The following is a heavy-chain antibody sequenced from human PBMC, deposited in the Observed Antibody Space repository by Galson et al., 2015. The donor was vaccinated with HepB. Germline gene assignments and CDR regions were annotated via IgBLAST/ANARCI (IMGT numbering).Heavy chain of an antibody. CDR1: GYTFTGYY. CDR3: AREPQAQDIVATIPFDY. J-gene: IGHJ4*02. CDR2: INPNSGGT. D-gene: IGHD5-12*01. Sequence: SVKVSCKASGYTFTGYYMHWVRQAPGQGLEWMGWINPNSGGTNYAQKFQGRVTMTRDTSISTAYMELSRLRSDDTAVYYCAREPQAQDIVATIPFDYWGQGTLVTVSS. V-gene: IGHV1-2*02.